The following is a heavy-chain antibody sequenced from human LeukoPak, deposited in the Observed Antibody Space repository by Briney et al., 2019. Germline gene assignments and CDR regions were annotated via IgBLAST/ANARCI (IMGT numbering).Heavy chain of an antibody. CDR2: ISGSGGST. Sequence: PGGSLRLSCAASGFTFSSYAMSWVRQAPGKGLEWVSAISGSGGSTYYADSVKGRFTISRDNSKNTLYLQMNSLRAEDTAVYYCAKDHKRWFGEFDAFDIWGQGTMVTVSS. V-gene: IGHV3-23*01. J-gene: IGHJ3*02. CDR3: AKDHKRWFGEFDAFDI. D-gene: IGHD3-10*01. CDR1: GFTFSSYA.